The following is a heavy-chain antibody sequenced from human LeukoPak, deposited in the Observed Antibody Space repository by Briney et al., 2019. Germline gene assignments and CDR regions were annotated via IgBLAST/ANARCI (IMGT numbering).Heavy chain of an antibody. CDR2: IGIDSGNT. D-gene: IGHD1-1*01. CDR1: GFPFIEYS. V-gene: IGHV3-48*01. J-gene: IGHJ4*02. CDR3: ARDHNYAFDN. Sequence: GGSLRLSCTASGFPFIEYSINWVRQAPGKGLEWISYIGIDSGNTKYADSVRGRFTISTDKAKNSLYLQMNSLRVEDTAVYYCARDHNYAFDNWGQGTLVSVAS.